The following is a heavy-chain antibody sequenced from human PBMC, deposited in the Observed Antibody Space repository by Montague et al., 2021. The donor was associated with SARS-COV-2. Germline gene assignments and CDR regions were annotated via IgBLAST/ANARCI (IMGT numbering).Heavy chain of an antibody. Sequence: SETLSLTCTVSGGSISSYYRGWIRQPPGKGLEWIGYIYYSGSTNYNPTLKSRVTISVDTSKNQFSLKLSSVTAADTAVYYCARYGSGKYHADYSGSYHLDYWGQGTLVTVSS. CDR3: ARYGSGKYHADYSGSYHLDY. CDR1: GGSISSYY. CDR2: IYYSGST. V-gene: IGHV4-59*01. D-gene: IGHD1-26*01. J-gene: IGHJ4*02.